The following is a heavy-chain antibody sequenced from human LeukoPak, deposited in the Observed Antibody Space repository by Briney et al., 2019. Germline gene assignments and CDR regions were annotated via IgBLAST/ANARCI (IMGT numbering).Heavy chain of an antibody. CDR1: GGTFSSYA. J-gene: IGHJ6*02. CDR2: IIPILGIA. CDR3: ARADCSGGSCCSGGWDYYYYYGMDV. Sequence: ASVKVSCKASGGTFSSYAISWVRQAPGQGLEWMGRIIPILGIANYAQKFQGRVTITADKSTSTAYMELSSLRSEDTAVYYCARADCSGGSCCSGGWDYYYYYGMDVWGQGTTVTVSS. V-gene: IGHV1-69*04. D-gene: IGHD2-15*01.